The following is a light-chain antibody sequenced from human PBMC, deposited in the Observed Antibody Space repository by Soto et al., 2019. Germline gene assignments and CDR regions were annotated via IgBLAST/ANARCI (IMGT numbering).Light chain of an antibody. V-gene: IGKV3-15*01. CDR1: QSVSSN. CDR3: HQYDDGPYT. CDR2: GAS. Sequence: EIVLTHSPATLSMSPGERATLSCRASQSVSSNVAWYQQIPGQTPRLLIYGASTRATGIPVRFSGSGSGTEFTLTISSLQSENFAVYYCHQYDDGPYTFGQGTKVDI. J-gene: IGKJ2*01.